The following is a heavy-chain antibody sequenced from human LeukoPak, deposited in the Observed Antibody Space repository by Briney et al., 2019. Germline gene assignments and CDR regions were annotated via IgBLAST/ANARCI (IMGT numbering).Heavy chain of an antibody. V-gene: IGHV3-43*02. D-gene: IGHD6-19*01. Sequence: GESLKISCAASGFTFDGYVMHWVRQPPGKGLEWVSLISGDGTVTYYVDSVKGRFTISRDNSKNSLYLQMNSLRSEDTAVCFCVKGGQWLITNWGQGTPVTVSS. J-gene: IGHJ4*02. CDR1: GFTFDGYV. CDR3: VKGGQWLITN. CDR2: ISGDGTVT.